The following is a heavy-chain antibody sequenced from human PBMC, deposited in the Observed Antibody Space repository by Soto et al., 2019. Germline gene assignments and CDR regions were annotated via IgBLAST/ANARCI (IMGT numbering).Heavy chain of an antibody. CDR1: GGSVSSGNYY. Sequence: QVQLQESGPGLVKPSETLSLTCTVSGGSVSSGNYYWSWIRQPPGKGLEWIGYIFYSVGSTNYNPSLKSRVTISIDTSKNHLSLKLSSMTAADTAVYYCARGPRRYFDLWGRGTLVTVSS. J-gene: IGHJ2*01. CDR3: ARGPRRYFDL. CDR2: IFYSVGST. V-gene: IGHV4-61*03.